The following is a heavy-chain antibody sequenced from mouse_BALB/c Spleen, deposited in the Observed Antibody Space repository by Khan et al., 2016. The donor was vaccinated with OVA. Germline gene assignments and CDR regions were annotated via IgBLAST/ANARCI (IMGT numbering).Heavy chain of an antibody. CDR1: GYTFTSYW. V-gene: IGHV1-87*01. CDR2: IYPGDGNT. Sequence: VQLQQSGTELARPGASVKLSCKASGYTFTSYWMQWVKQRPGQGLEWIGAIYPGDGNTRYTQKFTGKATLTADKSSSTAYMQLSSLASEDSAVYFCVRGGITTGYFDYWGQGTTLTVSS. CDR3: VRGGITTGYFDY. J-gene: IGHJ2*01. D-gene: IGHD1-1*01.